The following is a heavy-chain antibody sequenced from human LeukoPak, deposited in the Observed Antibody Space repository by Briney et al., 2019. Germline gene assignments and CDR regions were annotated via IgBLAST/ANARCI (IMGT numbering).Heavy chain of an antibody. V-gene: IGHV1-2*06. D-gene: IGHD3-22*01. Sequence: GASVKVSCKASGYTFTGYYMHWVRQAPGQGLEWMGRINPNSGGTNYAQKFQGRVTMTRDTSISTAYMELSRLRSDDTAVYYCARFSESKYYYDXSGYSESDLDXWGQGTLVTXSS. CDR3: ARFSESKYYYDXSGYSESDLDX. CDR1: GYTFTGYY. CDR2: INPNSGGT. J-gene: IGHJ4*02.